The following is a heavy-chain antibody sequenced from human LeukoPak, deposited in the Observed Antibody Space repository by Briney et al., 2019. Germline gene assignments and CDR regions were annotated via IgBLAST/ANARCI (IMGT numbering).Heavy chain of an antibody. CDR3: ARRSAAKDAFDI. CDR1: GFTFSTNG. V-gene: IGHV3-23*01. J-gene: IGHJ3*02. D-gene: IGHD6-25*01. CDR2: ISGSGGST. Sequence: GGSLRLSCAASGFTFSTNGMSWVRQAPGKGLEWVSAISGSGGSTYYADSVKGRFTISRDNSKNSLYLQMNSLRAEDTAVYYCARRSAAKDAFDIWGQGTRVTVSS.